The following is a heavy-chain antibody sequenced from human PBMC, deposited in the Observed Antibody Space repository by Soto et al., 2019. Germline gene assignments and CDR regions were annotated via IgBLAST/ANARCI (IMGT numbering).Heavy chain of an antibody. CDR3: ARVETYDYYYSMDV. V-gene: IGHV3-53*02. D-gene: IGHD2-21*01. CDR2: VYSSGTT. J-gene: IGHJ6*02. CDR1: GLAVTSNY. Sequence: EVQLVETGGGLIQPGGSLSLSCAASGLAVTSNYMSWVRQAPGKGLEWVSIVYSSGTTYYSDSVKGRFTFSRDKSKNTIYLQMRNLRAEDRAVYYCARVETYDYYYSMDVWGQGTTVTVSS.